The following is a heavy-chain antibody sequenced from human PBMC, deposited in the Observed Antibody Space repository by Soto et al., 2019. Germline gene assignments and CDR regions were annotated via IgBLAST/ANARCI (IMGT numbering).Heavy chain of an antibody. D-gene: IGHD6-13*01. J-gene: IGHJ4*02. CDR2: IYHSGSA. Sequence: QVELQESGPGLVKPSGTLSLTCAVSGDSVSSRFWWSWVRQSPGKGLEWIGEIYHSGSANYNPSLKSRVTMSVDNPKNHFSLKLNSVTAADTVVYYCARYNAASGTYYFDYWGQGTLVTVSS. CDR1: GDSVSSRFW. CDR3: ARYNAASGTYYFDY. V-gene: IGHV4-4*02.